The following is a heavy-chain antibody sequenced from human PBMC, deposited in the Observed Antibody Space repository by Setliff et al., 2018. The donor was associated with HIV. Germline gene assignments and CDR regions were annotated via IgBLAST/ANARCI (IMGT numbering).Heavy chain of an antibody. J-gene: IGHJ4*02. CDR1: GGSFSGYY. CDR3: ARGIQHVVVVTAVRYFDS. V-gene: IGHV4-34*01. CDR2: INHSGST. Sequence: PSETLSLTCAVYGGSFSGYYWSWIRQPPGKGLEWIGEINHSGSTNYNPSLKSRVTISVDTSKNQFSLKLSSVTAADTAVFYCARGIQHVVVVTAVRYFDSWGQGTLVTVSS. D-gene: IGHD2-21*02.